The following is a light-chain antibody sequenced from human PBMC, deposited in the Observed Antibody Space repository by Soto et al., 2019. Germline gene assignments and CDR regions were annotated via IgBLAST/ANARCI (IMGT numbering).Light chain of an antibody. CDR3: HSRA. CDR1: QTISRW. Sequence: IQLPQTPSTLSASVGDEVTFTCRASQTISRWLAWYQQKPGRAPKLLIYDASTLESRVPSRLSGSGSETEFTLTISRLQPDDFATYFCHSRAFGQGTRLEIK. CDR2: DAS. J-gene: IGKJ5*01. V-gene: IGKV1-5*01.